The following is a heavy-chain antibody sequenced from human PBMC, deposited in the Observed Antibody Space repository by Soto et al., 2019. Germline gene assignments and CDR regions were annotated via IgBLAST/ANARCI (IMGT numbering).Heavy chain of an antibody. CDR1: GFTFSNYG. CDR2: ISYDGSNE. D-gene: IGHD3-22*01. Sequence: PGGSLRLSCEASGFTFSNYGTHWVRQAPGEGLEWVAHISYDGSNEHYTDSVKGRFTISRDNSKNMVFLHMNSLRPEDTAVYLCAKDTYFRDSSGYYVFDYWGQGTLVTVSS. J-gene: IGHJ4*02. V-gene: IGHV3-30*18. CDR3: AKDTYFRDSSGYYVFDY.